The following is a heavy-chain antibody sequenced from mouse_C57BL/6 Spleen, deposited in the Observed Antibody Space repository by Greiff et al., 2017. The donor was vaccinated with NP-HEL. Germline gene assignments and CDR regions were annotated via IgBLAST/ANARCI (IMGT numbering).Heavy chain of an antibody. D-gene: IGHD1-1*01. CDR3: ARSEGVYYYDYYAMDY. CDR2: IYPGDGDT. V-gene: IGHV1-80*01. CDR1: GYAFSSYW. Sequence: VQLQQSGAELVKPGASVKISCKASGYAFSSYWMNWVKQRPGKGLEWIGQIYPGDGDTNYNGKFKGKATLTADKSSSTAYMQLSSLTSEDSAVYFCARSEGVYYYDYYAMDYWGQGTSVTVSS. J-gene: IGHJ4*01.